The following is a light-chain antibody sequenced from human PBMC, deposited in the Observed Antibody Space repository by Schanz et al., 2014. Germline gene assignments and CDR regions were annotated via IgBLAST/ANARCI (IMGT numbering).Light chain of an antibody. Sequence: EIVLTQSPGTLSLAPGDRATLSCRASQSVNSNFLAWYQQQSGQAPRLLIHDASTRATGIPGRFSGSGSGTDFTLTISRLEPEDFAVYYCQQRSDWPLLTFGGGTKVEIK. CDR2: DAS. J-gene: IGKJ4*01. CDR1: QSVNSNF. CDR3: QQRSDWPLLT. V-gene: IGKV3D-20*02.